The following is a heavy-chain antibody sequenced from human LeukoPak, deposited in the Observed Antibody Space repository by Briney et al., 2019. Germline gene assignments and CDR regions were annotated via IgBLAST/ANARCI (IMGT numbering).Heavy chain of an antibody. CDR1: GGSFSGYY. J-gene: IGHJ6*03. D-gene: IGHD2-2*01. CDR2: INHSGST. Sequence: SETLSLTCAVYGGSFSGYYWSWIRQPPGKVLAWIGEINHSGSTNFNPSLKSRATISVDTSKNQFSLKLSSVTAADTAMYYCARERCSSSSCYFVFGYYYYYMDVWGKGTTVTVSS. V-gene: IGHV4-34*01. CDR3: ARERCSSSSCYFVFGYYYYYMDV.